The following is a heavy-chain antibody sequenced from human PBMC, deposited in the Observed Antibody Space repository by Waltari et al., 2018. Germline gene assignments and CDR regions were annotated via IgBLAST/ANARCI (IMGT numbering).Heavy chain of an antibody. Sequence: AWIRHPPGKGVEWTATSSYTETTYYTPSLKSRVTISVDTSKNQFSLKMTSVTASDTAVYYCATYVGASIGTAAFDVWGQGTMVTVSS. CDR2: SSYTETT. V-gene: IGHV4-39*01. J-gene: IGHJ3*01. D-gene: IGHD3-16*01. CDR3: ATYVGASIGTAAFDV.